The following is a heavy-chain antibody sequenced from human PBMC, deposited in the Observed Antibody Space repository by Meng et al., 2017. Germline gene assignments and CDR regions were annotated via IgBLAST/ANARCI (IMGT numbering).Heavy chain of an antibody. CDR2: IIPIFGTA. V-gene: IGHV1-69*05. CDR3: ARDSTKQLPYYYYGMDV. CDR1: GGTFSSYA. D-gene: IGHD6-13*01. Sequence: SVKVSCKASGGTFSSYAISWVRQAPGQGLEWRGGIIPIFGTANYAQKFQGRVTITTDESTSTAYMELSSLRSEDTAVYYCARDSTKQLPYYYYGMDVWGQGTTVTVSS. J-gene: IGHJ6*02.